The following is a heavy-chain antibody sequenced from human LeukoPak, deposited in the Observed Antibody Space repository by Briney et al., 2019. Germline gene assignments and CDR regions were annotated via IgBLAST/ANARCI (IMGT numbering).Heavy chain of an antibody. CDR1: GGTFSSYA. CDR2: IIPILGIA. CDR3: ATVTREYYYDSSGYYY. V-gene: IGHV1-69*04. J-gene: IGHJ4*02. Sequence: SVKVSCKASGGTFSSYAISWVRQAPGQGLEWMGRIIPILGIANYAQKFQGRVTMTEDTSTDTAYMELSSLRSEDTAVYYCATVTREYYYDSSGYYYWGQGTLVTVSS. D-gene: IGHD3-22*01.